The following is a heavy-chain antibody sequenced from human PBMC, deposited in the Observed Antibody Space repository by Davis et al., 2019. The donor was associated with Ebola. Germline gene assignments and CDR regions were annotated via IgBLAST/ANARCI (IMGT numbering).Heavy chain of an antibody. CDR2: ITKGSDAI. V-gene: IGHV3-48*02. D-gene: IGHD4-11*01. CDR3: ARDYIFAFDL. Sequence: GESLKISCAASGFTFGGFAMHWVRQAPGKGLEWVTYITKGSDAIHYADSVKGRFTVSRDNAKNSLFLQMNSPRDEDSAVYYCARDYIFAFDLWGQGTQVTVSS. CDR1: GFTFGGFA. J-gene: IGHJ5*02.